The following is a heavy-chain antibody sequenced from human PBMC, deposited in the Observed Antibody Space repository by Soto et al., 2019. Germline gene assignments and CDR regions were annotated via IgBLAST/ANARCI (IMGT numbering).Heavy chain of an antibody. CDR1: GFTLSRYW. CDR2: INSDGSSK. CDR3: AREEILGVVIDAFDI. J-gene: IGHJ3*02. Sequence: EVQLVESGGGLVQPGGSLRLSCAASGFTLSRYWIHWVRQAPGKGLVWVSRINSDGSSKTYADAVQGRFTISRDNAQKTLYLQMTRLRAEDTAVYFCAREEILGVVIDAFDIWGQGTMVTVSS. V-gene: IGHV3-74*01. D-gene: IGHD3-3*01.